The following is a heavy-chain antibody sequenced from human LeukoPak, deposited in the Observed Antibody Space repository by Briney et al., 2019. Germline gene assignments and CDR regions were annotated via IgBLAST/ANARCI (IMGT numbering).Heavy chain of an antibody. Sequence: SETLSLTCIVSGYSINSGYHWGWIRQPPGKGLEWIGYIYYSGSTNYNPSLKSRVTISVDTSKNPFSLKLSSVTAADTAVYYCARSTGYYDILTGYQPIYFDYRGQGTLVTVSS. CDR1: GYSINSGYH. D-gene: IGHD3-9*01. CDR2: IYYSGST. V-gene: IGHV4-38-2*02. J-gene: IGHJ4*02. CDR3: ARSTGYYDILTGYQPIYFDY.